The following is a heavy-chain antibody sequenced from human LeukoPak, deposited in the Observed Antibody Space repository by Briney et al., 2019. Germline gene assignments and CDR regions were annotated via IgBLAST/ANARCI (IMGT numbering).Heavy chain of an antibody. D-gene: IGHD3-9*01. CDR3: ARGWAILTGYTI. J-gene: IGHJ3*02. V-gene: IGHV3-30-3*01. CDR1: GFSFSSYA. Sequence: GRSLRLSCAASGFSFSSYAMHWVRQAPGKGLEWVAVISYDGSNKYYADSVKGRFTISRDNSKNTLYLQMNSLRAEDTAVYYCARGWAILTGYTIWGQGTMVTVSS. CDR2: ISYDGSNK.